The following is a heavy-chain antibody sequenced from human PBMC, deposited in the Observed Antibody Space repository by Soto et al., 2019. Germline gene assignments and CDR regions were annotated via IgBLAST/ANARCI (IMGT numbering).Heavy chain of an antibody. V-gene: IGHV3-21*01. CDR2: ISSSSSYI. CDR1: GFTFSSYS. D-gene: IGHD6-13*01. J-gene: IGHJ6*02. CDR3: ARHGESSSWFSVYYGMDV. Sequence: PGGSLRLSCAASGFTFSSYSMNWVRQAPGKGLEWVSSISSSSSYIYYADSVKGRFTISRDNAKNSLYLQMNSLRAEDTAVYYCARHGESSSWFSVYYGMDVWGQGTTVTVSS.